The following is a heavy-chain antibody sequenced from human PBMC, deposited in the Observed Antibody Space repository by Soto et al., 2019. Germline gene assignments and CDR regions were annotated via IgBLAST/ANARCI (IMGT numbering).Heavy chain of an antibody. Sequence: QVQLVESGGGVVQPGRSLRLSCAASGFTFSSYGMHWVRQAPGKGLEWVAVISYDGSNNYYADSVKGRFTISRDNSKNTLYLQMNSLRAEDTAVYYCAKERTPYVGGSYRYHGIDYWGQGTLVTVSS. CDR3: AKERTPYVGGSYRYHGIDY. CDR2: ISYDGSNN. D-gene: IGHD3-16*02. V-gene: IGHV3-30*18. CDR1: GFTFSSYG. J-gene: IGHJ4*02.